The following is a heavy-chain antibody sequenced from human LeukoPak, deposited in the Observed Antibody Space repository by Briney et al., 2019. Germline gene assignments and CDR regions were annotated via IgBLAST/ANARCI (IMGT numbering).Heavy chain of an antibody. Sequence: PSETLSLTCTVSGGSINSGDYYWGWIRQPPGKGLEWIGSIYYSGNTYYNPSLKSRVTISVDTSKNQFSLKLSSVTAADTAAYYCARGHGNYDFWSGYYTGADDAFDIWGQGTMVTVSS. D-gene: IGHD3-3*01. CDR2: IYYSGNT. CDR1: GGSINSGDYY. J-gene: IGHJ3*02. CDR3: ARGHGNYDFWSGYYTGADDAFDI. V-gene: IGHV4-39*07.